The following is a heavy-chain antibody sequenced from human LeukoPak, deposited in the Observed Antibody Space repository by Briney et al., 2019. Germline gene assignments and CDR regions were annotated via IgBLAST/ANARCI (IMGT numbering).Heavy chain of an antibody. CDR2: INHSGST. Sequence: SETLSLTCAVYGGSFSGYYWSWIRQPPGKGLEWIGEINHSGSTNYNPSLKSRVTISVDTSKNQFSLKLSSVTAADTAVYYCARGRKGYYYYYCMDVWGKGTTVTVSS. CDR1: GGSFSGYY. J-gene: IGHJ6*03. CDR3: ARGRKGYYYYYCMDV. V-gene: IGHV4-34*01.